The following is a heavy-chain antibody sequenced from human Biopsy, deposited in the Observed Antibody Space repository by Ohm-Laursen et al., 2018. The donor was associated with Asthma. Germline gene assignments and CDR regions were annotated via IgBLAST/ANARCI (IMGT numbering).Heavy chain of an antibody. CDR3: ARAQDYYDSRGYYRSFGY. V-gene: IGHV4-31*03. CDR2: IYYSGST. D-gene: IGHD3-22*01. J-gene: IGHJ4*02. Sequence: SDTLSLTCTVSGDSPGSISSPAYYWTWIRQHPGKGLEWIGFIYYSGSTYYNPSLKSRVSISIDTSKNQFSLKLSSVTAADTAVYYCARAQDYYDSRGYYRSFGYWGQGTLVTVSS. CDR1: GDSPGSISSPAYY.